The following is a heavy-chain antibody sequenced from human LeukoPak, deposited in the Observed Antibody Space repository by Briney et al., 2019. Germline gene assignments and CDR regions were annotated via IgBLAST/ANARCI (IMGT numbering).Heavy chain of an antibody. CDR3: AITSGRPDYVDS. V-gene: IGHV3-53*01. J-gene: IGHJ4*02. D-gene: IGHD2-15*01. Sequence: PGGSLRLSCAASGFTVSSNYMSWVRQAPGKGLEWVSVVSSGGSTYYADSVKGRFTLSRDNSKNTLYLQMNTLRADDTAVYYCAITSGRPDYVDSCGQGRLVTTSS. CDR2: VSSGGST. CDR1: GFTVSSNY.